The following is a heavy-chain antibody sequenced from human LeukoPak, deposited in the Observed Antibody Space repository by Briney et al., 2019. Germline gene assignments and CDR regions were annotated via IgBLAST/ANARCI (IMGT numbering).Heavy chain of an antibody. CDR1: GFTFSSYA. J-gene: IGHJ4*02. D-gene: IGHD2-2*01. Sequence: GGSLRLSCAASGFTFSSYAMSWVRQAPGKGLDWVSGMSGGGGSTFYADSVKGRFSISRDNSKNTLYLQVNSLRAEDTAVYYCAKGLQECTTASCSCYFDFWGQGTLVTVSS. CDR2: MSGGGGST. V-gene: IGHV3-23*01. CDR3: AKGLQECTTASCSCYFDF.